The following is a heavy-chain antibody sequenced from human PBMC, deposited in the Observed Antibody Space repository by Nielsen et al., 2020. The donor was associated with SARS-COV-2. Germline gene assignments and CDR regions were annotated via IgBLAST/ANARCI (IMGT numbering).Heavy chain of an antibody. D-gene: IGHD6-13*01. Sequence: GGSLRLSCEASGFTISRYGMHWVRQAPGKGLEWVTFISYDGSVQYYADSVKGRFTISTDISKNTLYLQMNSLRAEDTAVYYCTKGAQLGDYWGQVTLVTVSS. CDR2: ISYDGSVQ. V-gene: IGHV3-30*18. CDR3: TKGAQLGDY. J-gene: IGHJ4*02. CDR1: GFTISRYG.